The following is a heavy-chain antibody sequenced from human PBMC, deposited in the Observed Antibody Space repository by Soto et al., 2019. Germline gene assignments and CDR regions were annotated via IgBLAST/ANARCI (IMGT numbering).Heavy chain of an antibody. CDR3: ARGPKYYDFWSGYYSINWFDP. V-gene: IGHV1-8*01. J-gene: IGHJ5*02. CDR2: MNPNSGNT. CDR1: GYTFTSYD. Sequence: QVQLVQSGAEVKKPGASVKVSCKASGYTFTSYDINWVRQATGQGLEWMGWMNPNSGNTGYAQKFQGRVTMTRNTSISTAYMELSSLRSEDTAVYYCARGPKYYDFWSGYYSINWFDPWGQGTLVTVSS. D-gene: IGHD3-3*01.